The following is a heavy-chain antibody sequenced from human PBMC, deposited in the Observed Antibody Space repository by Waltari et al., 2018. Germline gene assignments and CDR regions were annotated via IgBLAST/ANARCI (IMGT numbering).Heavy chain of an antibody. CDR2: IAYSGST. CDR1: CDSITNYY. CDR3: ARSYDFWSGYPLHY. V-gene: IGHV4-59*01. J-gene: IGHJ4*02. Sequence: QVQLQESGPGLVKPSETLSRICSVPCDSITNYYWSWVRQPPGKGLEWIGYIAYSGSTRYNPSLKSRATISVDTSKKQFSLRLGSVTAADTAIYYCARSYDFWSGYPLHYWGQGTLVTVSS. D-gene: IGHD3-3*01.